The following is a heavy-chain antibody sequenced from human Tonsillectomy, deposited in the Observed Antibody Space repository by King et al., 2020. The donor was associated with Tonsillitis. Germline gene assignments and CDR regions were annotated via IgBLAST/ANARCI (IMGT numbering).Heavy chain of an antibody. Sequence: VQPVESGGGLVQPGGSLRLSCAASGFTFSSYAMAWVRQAPGRGLQCISTINRSGDSTYYADSVKGRFNISRDNSENTLYLKMNSLGAEDTAVYYCAIRTYYYDSGGAFDVWGQGTLVTVSS. CDR3: AIRTYYYDSGGAFDV. J-gene: IGHJ3*01. CDR1: GFTFSSYA. D-gene: IGHD3-10*01. CDR2: INRSGDST. V-gene: IGHV3-23*04.